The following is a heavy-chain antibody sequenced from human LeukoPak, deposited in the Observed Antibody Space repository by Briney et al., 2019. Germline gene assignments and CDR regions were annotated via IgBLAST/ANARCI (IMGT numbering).Heavy chain of an antibody. D-gene: IGHD2-15*01. V-gene: IGHV4-61*02. CDR2: ISTSGST. CDR3: ARVIAGGGSSYYFDY. Sequence: SETLSLTCTVSGGSISSRSYYWTWIRQPAGKGLEWIGRISTSGSTNYNPSLKSRLTISIDTSKNQFSLKLSSVTAADTAVYYCARVIAGGGSSYYFDYWGQGTLVTVSS. J-gene: IGHJ4*02. CDR1: GGSISSRSYY.